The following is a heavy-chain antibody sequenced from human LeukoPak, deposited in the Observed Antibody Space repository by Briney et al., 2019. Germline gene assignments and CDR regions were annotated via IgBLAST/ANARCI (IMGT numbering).Heavy chain of an antibody. J-gene: IGHJ5*02. CDR1: GGSFSGYY. V-gene: IGHV4-34*01. Sequence: SETLSLTCAVYGGSFSGYYWSWIRQPPGKGLEWIGEINHSGSTNYNPSLKSRVTISVDTSKNQFSLKLSSVTAADTAVYYCARVRLPPARVDPWGQGTLVTVSS. CDR2: INHSGST. D-gene: IGHD3-10*01. CDR3: ARVRLPPARVDP.